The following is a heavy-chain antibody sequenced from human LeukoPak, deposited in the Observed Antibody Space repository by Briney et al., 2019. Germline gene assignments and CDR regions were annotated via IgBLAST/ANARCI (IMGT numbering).Heavy chain of an antibody. Sequence: GGSLRLSCAASGFTFSSYGIHWVRQAPGKGLECVAAISRDGGGKYYGDSVKGRFIISRDNAKNSVFLQMNSLRAEDTAVYYCTRSFWLTSERRFDPSGQGTLVTVSS. D-gene: IGHD3-3*01. V-gene: IGHV3-30*01. CDR1: GFTFSSYG. CDR3: TRSFWLTSERRFDP. J-gene: IGHJ5*02. CDR2: ISRDGGGK.